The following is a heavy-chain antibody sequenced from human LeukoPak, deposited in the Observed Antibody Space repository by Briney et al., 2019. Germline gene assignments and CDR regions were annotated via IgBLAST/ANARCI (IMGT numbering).Heavy chain of an antibody. J-gene: IGHJ6*02. CDR1: GFTFSSYA. D-gene: IGHD3-9*01. Sequence: GGSLRLSCAASGFTFSSYAMSWVRQAPGKGLEWVSAISGSGGSTYYANSVKGRFTISRDNSKNTLYLQMGSLRAEDMAVYYCARFSDLTGYSMDVWGQGTTVTVSS. CDR3: ARFSDLTGYSMDV. CDR2: ISGSGGST. V-gene: IGHV3-64*01.